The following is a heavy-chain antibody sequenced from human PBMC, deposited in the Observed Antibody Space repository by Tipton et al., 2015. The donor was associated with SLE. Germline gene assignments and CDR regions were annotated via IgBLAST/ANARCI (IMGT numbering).Heavy chain of an antibody. Sequence: TLSLICAVSAFSITSAHYWGWIRQPPGKGLEWIGSFYHSGNTYYNPSLKSRVTISVDTSKNRFSLKLTSVTAADTAVYYCARHEAFEGPAVGKGLDVWGQGTTVIVSS. V-gene: IGHV4-38-2*01. CDR1: AFSITSAHY. CDR3: ARHEAFEGPAVGKGLDV. D-gene: IGHD6-19*01. J-gene: IGHJ6*02. CDR2: FYHSGNT.